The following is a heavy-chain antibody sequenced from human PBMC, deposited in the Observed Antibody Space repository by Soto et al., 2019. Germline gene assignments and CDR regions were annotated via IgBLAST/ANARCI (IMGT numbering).Heavy chain of an antibody. J-gene: IGHJ4*02. Sequence: QVQLVESGGGLVKPGGSLRLACAASGFSFGDSYMSWVRQAPGKGLEWLSYISGGSSYTNYADSVKGRFTISRDNAKRSLYLEMNSLRADDTAVYYCAKTIVVASGYYFDHWGQGNLVTVSS. CDR1: GFSFGDSY. V-gene: IGHV3-11*06. CDR3: AKTIVVASGYYFDH. D-gene: IGHD2-21*01. CDR2: ISGGSSYT.